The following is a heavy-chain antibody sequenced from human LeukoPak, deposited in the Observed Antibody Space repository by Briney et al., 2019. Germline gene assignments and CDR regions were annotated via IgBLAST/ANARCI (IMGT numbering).Heavy chain of an antibody. J-gene: IGHJ3*02. Sequence: GGSLRLSCAASGFTFRNAWMSWVRQAPGKGLEWVGRIKSKTDGGTTDYAAPVKGRFTISRDDSKNTLYLQMNSLKTEDTAVYYCTTDYYGSGSYPDAFDIWGRGTMVTVSS. CDR2: IKSKTDGGTT. CDR3: TTDYYGSGSYPDAFDI. CDR1: GFTFRNAW. V-gene: IGHV3-15*01. D-gene: IGHD3-10*01.